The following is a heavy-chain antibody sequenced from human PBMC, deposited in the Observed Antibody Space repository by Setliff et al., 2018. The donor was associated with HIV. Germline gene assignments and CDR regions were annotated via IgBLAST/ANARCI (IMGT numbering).Heavy chain of an antibody. J-gene: IGHJ4*02. CDR1: RFTFSTYS. Sequence: GGSLRLSCAASRFTFSTYSMNWVRQAPGKGLEWVASISSSSNYKYYADSVKGRFTISRDNTKSSLSLQMNSLRAEDTAIYCCARVVSSGWQVDYWGQGTLVTVSS. CDR3: ARVVSSGWQVDY. CDR2: ISSSSNYK. D-gene: IGHD6-19*01. V-gene: IGHV3-21*01.